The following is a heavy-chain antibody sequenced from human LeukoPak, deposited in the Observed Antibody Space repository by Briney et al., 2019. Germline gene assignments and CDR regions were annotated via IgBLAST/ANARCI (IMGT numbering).Heavy chain of an antibody. J-gene: IGHJ3*02. CDR3: ARDFETAFDAFDI. Sequence: GGSLRLSCAASGFTFSDYYMSWVRQAPGKGLEWVANIKQDGSEKYYVDSVKGRFTISRDNAKNSLYLQMNSLRAEDTAVYYCARDFETAFDAFDIWGQGTMVTVSS. CDR2: IKQDGSEK. CDR1: GFTFSDYY. V-gene: IGHV3-7*01.